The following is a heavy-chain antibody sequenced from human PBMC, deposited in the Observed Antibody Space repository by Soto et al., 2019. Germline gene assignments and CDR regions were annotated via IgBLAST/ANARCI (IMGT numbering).Heavy chain of an antibody. CDR3: ARNTPEERVLLWFGETPRTYYYYYGMDV. CDR1: GYTFTSYG. V-gene: IGHV1-18*01. CDR2: ISAYNGNT. D-gene: IGHD3-10*01. J-gene: IGHJ6*02. Sequence: QVQLVQSGAEVKKPGASVKVSCKASGYTFTSYGISWVRQAPGQGLEWMGWISAYNGNTNYAQKLQGRVTMTTDTSTSTAYMELRSLRSDDTAVYYCARNTPEERVLLWFGETPRTYYYYYGMDVWGQGTTVTVSS.